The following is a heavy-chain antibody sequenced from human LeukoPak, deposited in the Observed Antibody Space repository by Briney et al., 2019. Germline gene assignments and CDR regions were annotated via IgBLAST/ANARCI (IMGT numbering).Heavy chain of an antibody. CDR3: ARHLATSGSYPLDY. V-gene: IGHV3-23*01. D-gene: IGHD2-2*02. Sequence: GGPLRLSCAASGFTFIKYAMSWVRQAPGRGLEWVSVICGNAACTLYADSVKGRFIISRDNSRNTMYLYLQMNSLRAEDTAVYYCARHLATSGSYPLDYWGQGTPVTVSS. J-gene: IGHJ4*02. CDR1: GFTFIKYA. CDR2: ICGNAACT.